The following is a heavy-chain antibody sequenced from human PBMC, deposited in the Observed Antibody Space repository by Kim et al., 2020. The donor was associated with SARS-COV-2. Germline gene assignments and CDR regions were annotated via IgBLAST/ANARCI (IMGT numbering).Heavy chain of an antibody. V-gene: IGHV4-39*01. D-gene: IGHD2-8*01. CDR3: ARIGGPLAEVYAPDY. Sequence: PALKSRVTISVDTSKSQFSLKLSSVTAADTAVYYCARIGGPLAEVYAPDYWGQGTLVTVSS. J-gene: IGHJ4*02.